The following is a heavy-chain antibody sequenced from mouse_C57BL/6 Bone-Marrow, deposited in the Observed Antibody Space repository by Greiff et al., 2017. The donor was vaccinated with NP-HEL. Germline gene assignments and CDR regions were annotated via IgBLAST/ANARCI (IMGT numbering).Heavy chain of an antibody. J-gene: IGHJ3*01. V-gene: IGHV1-62-2*01. D-gene: IGHD2-3*01. CDR2: FYPGSGSI. Sequence: QVQLKESGAELVKPGASVKLSCKASGYTFTEYTIHWVKQRSGQGLEWIGWFYPGSGSIKYNEKFKDKATLTADKSSSTVYMELSRLTSEDSAVYCCARHEDGSYDGYGAWFAYWGQGTLVTVSA. CDR3: ARHEDGSYDGYGAWFAY. CDR1: GYTFTEYT.